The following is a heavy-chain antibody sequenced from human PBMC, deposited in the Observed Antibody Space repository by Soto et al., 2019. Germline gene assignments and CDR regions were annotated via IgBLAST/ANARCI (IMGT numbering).Heavy chain of an antibody. D-gene: IGHD3-3*01. CDR3: ARVLGQGFGVVISPHHAFDI. CDR2: INAGNGNT. V-gene: IGHV1-3*01. CDR1: GYTFTSYA. J-gene: IGHJ3*02. Sequence: GASVKVSCKASGYTFTSYAMHWVRRAPGQRLEWMGWINAGNGNTKYSQKFQGRVTITRDTSASTAYMELSSLRSEDTAVYYCARVLGQGFGVVISPHHAFDIWGQGTMVTVSS.